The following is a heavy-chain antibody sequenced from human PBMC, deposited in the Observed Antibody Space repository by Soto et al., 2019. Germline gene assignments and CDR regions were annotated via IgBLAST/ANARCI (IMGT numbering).Heavy chain of an antibody. CDR1: GGSFSGYY. D-gene: IGHD3-22*01. J-gene: IGHJ3*02. V-gene: IGHV4-34*01. CDR3: ARPYYYDSSGLSDAFDI. CDR2: INHSGST. Sequence: SETLSLTCAVYGGSFSGYYWSWIRQPPGKGLEWIGEINHSGSTNYNPSLKSRVTISVDTSKNQFSLKLSSVTAADTAVYYCARPYYYDSSGLSDAFDIWGQGTMVTVSS.